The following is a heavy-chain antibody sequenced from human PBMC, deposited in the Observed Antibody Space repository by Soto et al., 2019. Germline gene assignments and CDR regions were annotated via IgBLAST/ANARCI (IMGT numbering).Heavy chain of an antibody. CDR2: IWYDGSNK. CDR3: ARHLRYCSGGSCSQDAYYYFMDV. CDR1: GFTFISHG. V-gene: IGHV3-33*01. D-gene: IGHD2-15*01. Sequence: GGSLRLSCAASGFTFISHGMHWVRQAPGKGLEWVAVIWYDGSNKYYADSVKGRFTISRDNSKNTLYLQMNSLRAEDTAVYYCARHLRYCSGGSCSQDAYYYFMDVWGKGTTVTGS. J-gene: IGHJ6*03.